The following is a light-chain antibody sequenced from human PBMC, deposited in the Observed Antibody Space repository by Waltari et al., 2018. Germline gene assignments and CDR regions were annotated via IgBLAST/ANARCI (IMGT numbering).Light chain of an antibody. CDR1: GSNVGGYNY. CDR2: EVH. CDR3: SSYGGSNNWV. V-gene: IGLV2-8*01. J-gene: IGLJ3*02. Sequence: QSARTPPPSASGSPGQSVTISCTGTGSNVGGYNYVCWHQQHPAKAPKLMIYEVHKRPSGVPYRFSGSKSGNTASLTVSGLQAEDEADYYCSSYGGSNNWVFGGGTKLTVL.